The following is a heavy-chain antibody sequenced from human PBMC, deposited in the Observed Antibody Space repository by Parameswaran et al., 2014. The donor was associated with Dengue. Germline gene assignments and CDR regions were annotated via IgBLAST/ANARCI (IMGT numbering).Heavy chain of an antibody. D-gene: IGHD3-3*02. Sequence: WIRQPQEGLEWIGYIYYSGSTNYNPSLKSRVTISVDTSKNQFSLKLSSVTAADTAVYYCARAFTVDAFDIWGQGTMVTVSS. CDR2: IYYSGST. CDR3: ARAFTVDAFDI. V-gene: IGHV4-59*13. J-gene: IGHJ3*02.